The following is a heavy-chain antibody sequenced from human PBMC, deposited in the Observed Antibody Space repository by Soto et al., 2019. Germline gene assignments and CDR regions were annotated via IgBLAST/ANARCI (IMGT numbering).Heavy chain of an antibody. D-gene: IGHD3-22*01. V-gene: IGHV5-51*01. CDR1: GYSFTSYW. J-gene: IGHJ5*02. CDR2: IYPGDSDT. CDR3: AKGGYYYDSSGLNWFDP. Sequence: GESLKISCKGSGYSFTSYWIGWVRQMPGKGLEWMGIIYPGDSDTRYSPSFQGQVTISADKSISTAYLQMNSLRAEDTAVYYCAKGGYYYDSSGLNWFDPWGQGTLVTVSS.